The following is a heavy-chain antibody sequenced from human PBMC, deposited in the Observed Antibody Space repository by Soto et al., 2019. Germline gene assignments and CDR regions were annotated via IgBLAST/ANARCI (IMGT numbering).Heavy chain of an antibody. V-gene: IGHV3-73*01. CDR3: TSRTTVAAFTDY. Sequence: EVQLVESGGGLVQPGGSLKLSCAASGFRLSGSAMHWVRQAAGKGLEWVGRIRSKTNNYATEYGASVKGRFTISRDDSKNTAYLQMNSLKTEDTAVYDCTSRTTVAAFTDYWGQGTLVTVSS. J-gene: IGHJ4*02. D-gene: IGHD4-17*01. CDR2: IRSKTNNYAT. CDR1: GFRLSGSA.